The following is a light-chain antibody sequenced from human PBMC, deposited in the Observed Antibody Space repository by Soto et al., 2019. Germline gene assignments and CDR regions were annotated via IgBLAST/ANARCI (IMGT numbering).Light chain of an antibody. J-gene: IGKJ1*01. Sequence: EVVLTQSPGTLSLSPGERAPLSCRASQTVSSSYLAWFQQKPGQAPRLLMYVASSRATGIPDRFSGSGSGTDFTLTISRLEPEDFAMYYCQQYGNSPWTFGQGTKVDIK. V-gene: IGKV3-20*01. CDR3: QQYGNSPWT. CDR1: QTVSSSY. CDR2: VAS.